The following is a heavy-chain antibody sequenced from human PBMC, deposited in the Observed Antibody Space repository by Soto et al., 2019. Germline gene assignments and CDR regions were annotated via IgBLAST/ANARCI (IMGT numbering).Heavy chain of an antibody. V-gene: IGHV2-5*02. Sequence: SGPTLLNPTQTLTQTFTFSGFALITSGVGVGWIRQPPGKALGWLAFIYWDDDKRYSPSLRSRLTIAKDTSKNQVVLTMTGVDPVDTATYFCAHRRSGISQWNYGDFDYWGQGTQVTVSS. CDR3: AHRRSGISQWNYGDFDY. D-gene: IGHD1-7*01. CDR2: IYWDDDK. J-gene: IGHJ4*02. CDR1: GFALITSGVG.